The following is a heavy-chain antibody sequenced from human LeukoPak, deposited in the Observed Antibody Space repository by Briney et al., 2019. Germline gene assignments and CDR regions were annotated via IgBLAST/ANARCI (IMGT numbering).Heavy chain of an antibody. CDR2: IDPNSGGT. V-gene: IGHV1-2*02. Sequence: GASVKVSCKASGYTFTGYYMHWVRQAPGQGLEWMGRIDPNSGGTNYAQKFQVRVTMTRDTSISTVYMELSGLRSDDTAVYYCARVPGPYTTSRFHYRGQGTLVTVSS. D-gene: IGHD2-2*02. CDR1: GYTFTGYY. J-gene: IGHJ4*02. CDR3: ARVPGPYTTSRFHY.